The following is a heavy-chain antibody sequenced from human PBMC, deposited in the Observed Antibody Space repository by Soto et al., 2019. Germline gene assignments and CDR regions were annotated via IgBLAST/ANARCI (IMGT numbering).Heavy chain of an antibody. Sequence: QVQLVQSGAEVKKPGSSVKVSCKASGGTFSSYTISWVRQAPGQGLEWMGRIIPILGIANYAQKFQGRVTSTADKSTGTADMELSSLRSEDTAVYYCARDRGSDYWGQGTLVTVSS. CDR1: GGTFSSYT. J-gene: IGHJ4*02. D-gene: IGHD3-10*01. CDR2: IIPILGIA. V-gene: IGHV1-69*08. CDR3: ARDRGSDY.